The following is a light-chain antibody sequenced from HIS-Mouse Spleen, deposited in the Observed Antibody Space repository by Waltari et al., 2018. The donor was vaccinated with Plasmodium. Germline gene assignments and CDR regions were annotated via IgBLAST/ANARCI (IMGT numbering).Light chain of an antibody. CDR1: SSDVGGYNY. CDR3: CSYAGSYTWV. V-gene: IGLV2-11*01. CDR2: EGS. Sequence: QSALTQPRSVSGSPGQSVTISCTGTSSDVGGYNYVSWYQQHPGKAPKLMIYEGSKRPSGGPARFVGSKSGNRASLTISGLQAEDESDYYCCSYAGSYTWVFGGGTKLTVL. J-gene: IGLJ3*02.